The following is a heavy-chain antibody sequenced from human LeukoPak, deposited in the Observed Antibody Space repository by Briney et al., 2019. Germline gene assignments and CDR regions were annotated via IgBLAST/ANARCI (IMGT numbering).Heavy chain of an antibody. CDR2: IKQDGSEK. CDR3: ARGTIAAAGYYYFDY. V-gene: IGHV3-7*04. Sequence: GGSLRLSCAASGFIFSDYWMTWVRQAPGKGLEWVAHIKQDGSEKYYVDSVKGRFTISRDNAKNSLYLQMNSLRAEDTAVYYCARGTIAAAGYYYFDYWGQGTQVTVSS. D-gene: IGHD6-13*01. J-gene: IGHJ4*02. CDR1: GFIFSDYW.